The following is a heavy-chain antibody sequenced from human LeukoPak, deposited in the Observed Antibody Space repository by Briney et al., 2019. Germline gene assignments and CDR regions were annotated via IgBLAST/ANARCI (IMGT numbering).Heavy chain of an antibody. CDR3: ARDYDILTGSDY. D-gene: IGHD3-9*01. CDR1: GGTFSSYA. CDR2: IIPILGIA. J-gene: IGHJ4*02. V-gene: IGHV1-69*04. Sequence: ASVKVSCKASGGTFSSYAISWVRQVPGQGLEWMGRIIPILGIANYAQKFQGRVTITADKSTSTAYMELSSLRSEDTAVYYCARDYDILTGSDYWGQGTLVTVSS.